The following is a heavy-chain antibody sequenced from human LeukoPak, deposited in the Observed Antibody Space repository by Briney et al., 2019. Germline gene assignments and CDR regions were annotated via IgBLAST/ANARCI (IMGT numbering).Heavy chain of an antibody. CDR3: ARGRVLEYYYDSTSAFDI. J-gene: IGHJ3*02. Sequence: ASVKVSCKASGYTFTSYDIYWVRQATGQGLEWMGWMNPNSGNTGYAQKFQGRVTMTRNTSISTAYMELSSLRSEDTAVYYCARGRVLEYYYDSTSAFDIWGQGTMVTVSS. CDR1: GYTFTSYD. V-gene: IGHV1-8*01. D-gene: IGHD3-22*01. CDR2: MNPNSGNT.